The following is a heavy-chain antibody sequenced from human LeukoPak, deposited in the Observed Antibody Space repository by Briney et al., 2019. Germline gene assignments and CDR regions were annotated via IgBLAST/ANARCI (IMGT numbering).Heavy chain of an antibody. CDR1: GFTFSSYD. CDR2: IGTAGDT. CDR3: ARMREGSGWSRYWYFDL. J-gene: IGHJ2*01. D-gene: IGHD6-19*01. Sequence: GGSLRLSCAASGFTFSSYDMHWVRQATGKGLEWVSAIGTAGDTYYPGSVKGRFTISRENAKNSLYLQINSLRAGDTAVYYCARMREGSGWSRYWYFDLWGRDTLVTVSS. V-gene: IGHV3-13*01.